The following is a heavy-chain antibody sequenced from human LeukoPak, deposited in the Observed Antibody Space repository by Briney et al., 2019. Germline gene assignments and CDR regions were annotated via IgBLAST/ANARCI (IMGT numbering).Heavy chain of an antibody. J-gene: IGHJ4*02. Sequence: TASETLSLTCTVSGGSISSGSYYWSWIRQPAGKGLEWIGRIYTSGSTNYNPSLKSRVTISVDTSKNQFSLKLSSVTAADTAVYYCASGWGLAAAGSGFDYWGQGTLVTVSS. CDR2: IYTSGST. V-gene: IGHV4-61*02. CDR1: GGSISSGSYY. D-gene: IGHD6-13*01. CDR3: ASGWGLAAAGSGFDY.